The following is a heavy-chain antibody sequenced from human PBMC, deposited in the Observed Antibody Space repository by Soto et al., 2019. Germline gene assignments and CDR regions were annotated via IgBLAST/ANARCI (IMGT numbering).Heavy chain of an antibody. D-gene: IGHD2-2*01. J-gene: IGHJ6*02. CDR1: GGTFSSYA. CDR3: ARGKECQLLSLYYYYGMDV. V-gene: IGHV1-69*01. Sequence: QVQLVQSGAEVKKPGSSVKVSCKASGGTFSSYAISWVRQAPGQGLEWMGGIFPSLGTANYAQKFQGRVTITADESTSTDYMELSSLRSEDTAVYYCARGKECQLLSLYYYYGMDVWGQGTTVTVSS. CDR2: IFPSLGTA.